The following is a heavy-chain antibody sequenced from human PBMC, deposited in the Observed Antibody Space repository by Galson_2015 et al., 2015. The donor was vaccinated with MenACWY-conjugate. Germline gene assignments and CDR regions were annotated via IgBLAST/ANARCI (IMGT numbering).Heavy chain of an antibody. D-gene: IGHD3-16*01. CDR3: ASHPFQGGGFGWFGP. CDR2: IYFSGST. V-gene: IGHV4-39*07. Sequence: SETLSLTCTVSGGSISSTTYYWGWIRQPPGKGLEWIGSIYFSGSTYNNPSLKSRVTMSVDTSKNQFSLKLRSVTAADTAVYYCASHPFQGGGFGWFGPWGQGTLVTVSS. J-gene: IGHJ5*02. CDR1: GGSISSTTYY.